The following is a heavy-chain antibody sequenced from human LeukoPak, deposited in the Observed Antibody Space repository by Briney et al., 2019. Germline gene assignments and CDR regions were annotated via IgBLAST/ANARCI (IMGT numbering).Heavy chain of an antibody. J-gene: IGHJ6*02. CDR1: GFTFSSYA. CDR2: ISGSGGST. V-gene: IGHV3-23*01. Sequence: GGSLRLSCAASGFTFSSYAMSWVRQAPGKGLEWVSAISGSGGSTYYADSVKGRFTISRDNSKNTLYLQMNSLRAEDTAVYYCAKAPSGWYYYYGTDVWGQGTTVTVSS. CDR3: AKAPSGWYYYYGTDV. D-gene: IGHD6-19*01.